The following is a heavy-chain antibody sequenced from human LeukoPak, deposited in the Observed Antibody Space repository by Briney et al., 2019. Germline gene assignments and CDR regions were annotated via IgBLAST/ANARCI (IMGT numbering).Heavy chain of an antibody. CDR3: VLLEMATIRGDY. CDR1: GYTFTGYY. V-gene: IGHV1-46*01. J-gene: IGHJ4*02. CDR2: INPSGGST. D-gene: IGHD5-24*01. Sequence: ASVKLSCKASGYTFTGYYMHWVRQAPGQGLEWMGIINPSGGSTSYAQKFQGRVTMTRDTATSTVYMELSSLRSEDTAVYYCVLLEMATIRGDYWGQGTLVTVSS.